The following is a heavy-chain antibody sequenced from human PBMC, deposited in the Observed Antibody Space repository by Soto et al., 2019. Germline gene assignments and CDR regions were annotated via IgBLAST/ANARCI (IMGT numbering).Heavy chain of an antibody. Sequence: QDLLVQSETEVKKPGSSVKVSCKASGGTFSTYTLSWVRQAPGQGPEWMGRIIPALGIEDSAQKFQGRVTFTADTSTGTAYMELSSLRSDDTAVYYCAAVAGTSAFVGYFEFWGQGTLVTVSS. V-gene: IGHV1-69*02. CDR3: AAVAGTSAFVGYFEF. CDR2: IIPALGIE. CDR1: GGTFSTYT. D-gene: IGHD6-19*01. J-gene: IGHJ4*02.